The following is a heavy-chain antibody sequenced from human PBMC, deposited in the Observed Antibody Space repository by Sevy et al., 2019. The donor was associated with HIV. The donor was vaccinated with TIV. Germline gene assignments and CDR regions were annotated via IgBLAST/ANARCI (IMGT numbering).Heavy chain of an antibody. V-gene: IGHV3-23*01. Sequence: GGSLRLSCTASGFTFSSYAMNWVRQPPGKGLEWVSTIFRSGDVTYYADSVKGRFTISRDNSRNTLYLQMNSLRADDTAVYYCAGARYDSSGSFDAFDVWGQGTMVTVSS. CDR1: GFTFSSYA. J-gene: IGHJ3*01. CDR3: AGARYDSSGSFDAFDV. D-gene: IGHD3-22*01. CDR2: IFRSGDVT.